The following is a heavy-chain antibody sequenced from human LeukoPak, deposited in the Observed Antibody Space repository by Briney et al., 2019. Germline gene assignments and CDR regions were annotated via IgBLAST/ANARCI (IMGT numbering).Heavy chain of an antibody. J-gene: IGHJ4*01. CDR2: ISGDGSIT. CDR3: ARGRAGNYYNHNDY. D-gene: IGHD3-10*01. CDR1: GFTFSSYS. V-gene: IGHV3-74*01. Sequence: GGSLRLSCAASGFTFSSYSMNWVRQAPGKGLVWVSRISGDGSITAYADSVKGRFTISRDNAKNTLYLQMNSLRAEDTAVYYCARGRAGNYYNHNDYWGQGTLVTVSS.